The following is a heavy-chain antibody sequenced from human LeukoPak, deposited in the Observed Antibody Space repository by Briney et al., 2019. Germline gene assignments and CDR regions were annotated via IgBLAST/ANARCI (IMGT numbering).Heavy chain of an antibody. Sequence: GGSLRLSCAASGFTFSSYAMHWVRQAPGKGLEYVSAISSNGGSTYYANSVKGRFTISRDNSKNTLYLQVGSLRAEDMAVYYCARGERIVVVPAATDYWGQGTLVTVSS. CDR3: ARGERIVVVPAATDY. V-gene: IGHV3-64*01. D-gene: IGHD2-2*01. J-gene: IGHJ4*02. CDR1: GFTFSSYA. CDR2: ISSNGGST.